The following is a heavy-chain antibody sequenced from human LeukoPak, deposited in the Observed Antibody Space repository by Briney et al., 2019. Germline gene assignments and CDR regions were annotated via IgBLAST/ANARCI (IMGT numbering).Heavy chain of an antibody. Sequence: SGGSLRLSCAASGFTFSTYVMHWVRQTPGKGLEYVSAISGNGDKYYANSVKGRFTISRDNSKNTLFLQMGSLRAEDMAVYYCARVHVSSTIVDYWGQGTLVTVSS. CDR3: ARVHVSSTIVDY. V-gene: IGHV3-64*01. J-gene: IGHJ4*02. CDR2: ISGNGDK. CDR1: GFTFSTYV. D-gene: IGHD5-24*01.